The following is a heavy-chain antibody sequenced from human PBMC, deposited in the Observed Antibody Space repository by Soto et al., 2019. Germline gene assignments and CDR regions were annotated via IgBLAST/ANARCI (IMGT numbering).Heavy chain of an antibody. V-gene: IGHV3-48*01. CDR1: GFTFSSYT. J-gene: IGHJ5*02. Sequence: EVQLVESGGGLVQPGGSLRLSCAASGFTFSSYTMNWVRQAPGKGLEWVSYISSSTNTIYYADSVKGRFTISRDNARNSLYLQMNSLRAEDTAVYYCARERGYSGYDSGWFDPWGQGTLVTVSS. CDR3: ARERGYSGYDSGWFDP. D-gene: IGHD5-12*01. CDR2: ISSSTNTI.